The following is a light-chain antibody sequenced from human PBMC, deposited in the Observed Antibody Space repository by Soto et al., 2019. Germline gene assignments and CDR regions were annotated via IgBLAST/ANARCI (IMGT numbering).Light chain of an antibody. CDR1: SSSIGANT. CDR2: SHN. CDR3: AAWDGDLNGWV. Sequence: QSVLTQPPSASGTPGQRVTISCSGSSSSIGANTVNWFQHLPGTAPKLLIYSHNQRPSGVPDRFSGSKSGTSASLAISGLQSEDEADYYCAAWDGDLNGWVFGGGTKLTVL. V-gene: IGLV1-44*01. J-gene: IGLJ3*02.